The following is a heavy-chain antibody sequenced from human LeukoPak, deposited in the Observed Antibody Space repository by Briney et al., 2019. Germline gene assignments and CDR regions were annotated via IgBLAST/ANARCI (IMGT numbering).Heavy chain of an antibody. J-gene: IGHJ4*02. V-gene: IGHV3-33*01. D-gene: IGHD2-21*01. Sequence: PGGSLRLSCAASGFTFSSHGMHWARQAPGKGLEWVAVIWYDGSNKYYADSVKGRFTISRDNSKNTLYLQMNSLRAEDTDVYYCARVRGHRPTYYFDYWGQGTLVTVSS. CDR3: ARVRGHRPTYYFDY. CDR2: IWYDGSNK. CDR1: GFTFSSHG.